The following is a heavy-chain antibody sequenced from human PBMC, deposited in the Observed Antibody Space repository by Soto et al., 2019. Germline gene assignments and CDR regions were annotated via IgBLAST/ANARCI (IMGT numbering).Heavy chain of an antibody. J-gene: IGHJ3*02. Sequence: SVKVSCKASGGTFSSYAISWVRQAPGQGLEWMGGIIPIFGTANYAQKFQGRVTITADESTSTAYMELSSLRSEDTAVYYCASTLHYYDSSGYYSRRHQRGGFDIWGQGTMVTVSS. CDR1: GGTFSSYA. V-gene: IGHV1-69*13. CDR2: IIPIFGTA. CDR3: ASTLHYYDSSGYYSRRHQRGGFDI. D-gene: IGHD3-22*01.